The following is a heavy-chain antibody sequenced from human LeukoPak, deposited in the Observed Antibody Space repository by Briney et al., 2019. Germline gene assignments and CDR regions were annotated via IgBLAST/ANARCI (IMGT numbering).Heavy chain of an antibody. Sequence: PSETLSLTCAVYGGSFSGYYWSSIRQPPGKGLEWIGEINHSGSTNYNPSLKSRVTISVDTSKNQFSLKVRSVTAADTAVFYCARRAFPRCYSLWGQGTLVTVSS. D-gene: IGHD2-15*01. J-gene: IGHJ4*02. CDR1: GGSFSGYY. CDR2: INHSGST. CDR3: ARRAFPRCYSL. V-gene: IGHV4-34*01.